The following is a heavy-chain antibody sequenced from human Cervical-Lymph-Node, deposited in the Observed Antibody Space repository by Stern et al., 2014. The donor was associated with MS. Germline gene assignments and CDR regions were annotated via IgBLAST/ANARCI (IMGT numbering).Heavy chain of an antibody. CDR1: GFIFSNSW. CDR2: KKYDGSEK. J-gene: IGHJ4*02. CDR3: AREGYCDY. D-gene: IGHD2-15*01. V-gene: IGHV3-7*01. Sequence: EVHLVESGGGLVQPGGSLRLSCAASGFIFSNSWMSWVRQAPGKGLEWVANKKYDGSEKNYVDSVKGRFTISRDNAKNTLYLQMNSLRAEDTAMYYCAREGYCDYWGQGTLVTVSS.